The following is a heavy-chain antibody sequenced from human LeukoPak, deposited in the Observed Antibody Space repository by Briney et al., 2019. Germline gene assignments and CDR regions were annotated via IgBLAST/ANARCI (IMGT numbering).Heavy chain of an antibody. CDR1: GGSISSSSYY. J-gene: IGHJ5*02. Sequence: SETLSLTCTVSGGSISSSSYYWGWIRQPPGKGLEWIGSIYYSGSTYYNPSLKSRVTISVHTSKNQFSLQLSSVTAADTAVYYCARESGDSSLNGGFDPWGQGTLVTVSS. D-gene: IGHD6-13*01. V-gene: IGHV4-39*07. CDR2: IYYSGST. CDR3: ARESGDSSLNGGFDP.